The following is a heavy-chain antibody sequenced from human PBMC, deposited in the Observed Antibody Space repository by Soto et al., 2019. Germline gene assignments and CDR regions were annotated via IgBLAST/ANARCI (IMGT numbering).Heavy chain of an antibody. CDR2: ISAYNSNT. Sequence: GSLKVSCKASGYTFTSYGISWLRQAPGQGLEWMGWISAYNSNTNYAQKLQGIVTMTANTSISTAYLELSSLRSEDTAAYYSARGGLVYGGADYWGQGTLVTVSS. D-gene: IGHD3-3*01. CDR3: ARGGLVYGGADY. CDR1: GYTFTSYG. V-gene: IGHV1-18*01. J-gene: IGHJ4*02.